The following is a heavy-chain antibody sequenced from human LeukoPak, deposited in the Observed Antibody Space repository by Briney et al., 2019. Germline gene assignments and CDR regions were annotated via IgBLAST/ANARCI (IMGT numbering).Heavy chain of an antibody. J-gene: IGHJ6*03. Sequence: SETLSLTCTVSGGSITSSYWTWIRQPPGKGLEWIGYLYYGGSTNYNPSLKSRVTISVDTSKNQFSLKLTSVTAADTAIYYCARLWFGEVAHYYYYMDVWGKGTTATVSS. D-gene: IGHD3-10*01. CDR2: LYYGGST. CDR3: ARLWFGEVAHYYYYMDV. V-gene: IGHV4-59*01. CDR1: GGSITSSY.